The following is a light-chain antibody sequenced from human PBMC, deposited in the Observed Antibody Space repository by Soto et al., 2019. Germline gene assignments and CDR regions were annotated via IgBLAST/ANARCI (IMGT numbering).Light chain of an antibody. Sequence: DIQMTQSPSSLSASVGDRVTITCQASQDISNYLNWYQQKPGKAPKLLIYDASNLETGVPSRFSGIGSGTDFTFTINSLQPEDVATYYCQQYDNLPGTFGPGTKVDIK. J-gene: IGKJ3*01. CDR3: QQYDNLPGT. CDR2: DAS. V-gene: IGKV1-33*01. CDR1: QDISNY.